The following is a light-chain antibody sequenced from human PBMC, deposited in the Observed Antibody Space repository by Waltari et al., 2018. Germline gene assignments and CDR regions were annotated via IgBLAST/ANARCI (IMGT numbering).Light chain of an antibody. CDR1: SSDVGGYNY. J-gene: IGLJ3*02. CDR3: SSYTSSSTQV. Sequence: QSALTQPASVSGSPGQSITISCTGTSSDVGGYNYVSWYQQYPGKAPQLMIYDVNNRPSGVSNRFSGSKSGNTASLTTSGLQAEDEAEYYCSSYTSSSTQVFGGGTKLTVL. CDR2: DVN. V-gene: IGLV2-14*03.